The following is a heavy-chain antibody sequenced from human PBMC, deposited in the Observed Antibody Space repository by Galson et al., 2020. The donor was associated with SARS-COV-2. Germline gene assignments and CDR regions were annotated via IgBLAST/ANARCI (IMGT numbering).Heavy chain of an antibody. V-gene: IGHV1-24*01. D-gene: IGHD3-3*01. CDR1: GYTLTELS. CDR3: ATGPAIFGGSWVDP. CDR2: FDPEDGET. J-gene: IGHJ5*02. Sequence: ASVKVSCKVSGYTLTELSMHWVRQAPGKGLEWMGGFDPEDGETIYAQKFQGRVTMTEDTSTDTAYMELSSLRSEDTAVYYCATGPAIFGGSWVDPWGQGTLVTVSS.